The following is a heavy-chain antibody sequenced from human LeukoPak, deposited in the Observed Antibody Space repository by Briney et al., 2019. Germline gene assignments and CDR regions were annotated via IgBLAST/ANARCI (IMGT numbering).Heavy chain of an antibody. Sequence: PGGSLRLSCAASGFIFSSYEMSWVRQAPGKGLGWVSYISSSGSSSNYADSVKGRSTISRDNAENSVYLQMNSLRAEDTAVYYCARELPTRGYGMDVWGQGTTVTVSS. CDR3: ARELPTRGYGMDV. V-gene: IGHV3-48*03. J-gene: IGHJ6*02. CDR1: GFIFSSYE. CDR2: ISSSGSSS. D-gene: IGHD2-21*02.